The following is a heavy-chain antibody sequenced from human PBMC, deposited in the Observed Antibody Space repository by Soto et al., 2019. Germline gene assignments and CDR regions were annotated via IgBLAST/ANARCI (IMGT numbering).Heavy chain of an antibody. D-gene: IGHD3-22*01. CDR1: GFTVSSNY. CDR2: IYSGGST. J-gene: IGHJ4*02. V-gene: IGHV3-66*01. CDR3: ARDPHYYDSSGYHPNDY. Sequence: GGSLRLSCAASGFTVSSNYMSWVRQAPGKGLEWVSVIYSGGSTYYADSVKGRFTISRDNSKNTLYLQMNSLRAEDTAVYYCARDPHYYDSSGYHPNDYWGQGTLVTVSS.